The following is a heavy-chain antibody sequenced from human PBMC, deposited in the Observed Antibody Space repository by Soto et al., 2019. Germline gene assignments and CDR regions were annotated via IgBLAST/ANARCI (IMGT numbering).Heavy chain of an antibody. CDR1: GFTFSSYG. V-gene: IGHV3-30*18. CDR3: AKDRVDYGSGSYPEFDY. J-gene: IGHJ4*02. Sequence: LRLSCAASGFTFSSYGMHWVRQAPGKGLEWVAVISYDGSNKYYADSVKGRFTISRDNSKNTLYLQMNSLRAEDTAVYYCAKDRVDYGSGSYPEFDYWGQGTLVTVSS. CDR2: ISYDGSNK. D-gene: IGHD3-10*01.